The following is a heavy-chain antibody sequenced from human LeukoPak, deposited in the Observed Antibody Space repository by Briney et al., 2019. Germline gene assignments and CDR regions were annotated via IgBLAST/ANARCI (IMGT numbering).Heavy chain of an antibody. D-gene: IGHD2-2*01. CDR3: ARDWDCSSTSCYDHDAFDI. CDR1: GGTFSSYA. J-gene: IGHJ3*02. CDR2: ISAYNGNT. Sequence: GASVKVSCKASGGTFSSYAISWVRQAPGQGLEWMGWISAYNGNTNYAQKLQGRVTMTTDTSTSTAYMELRSLRSDDTAVYYCARDWDCSSTSCYDHDAFDIWGQGTMVTVSS. V-gene: IGHV1-18*01.